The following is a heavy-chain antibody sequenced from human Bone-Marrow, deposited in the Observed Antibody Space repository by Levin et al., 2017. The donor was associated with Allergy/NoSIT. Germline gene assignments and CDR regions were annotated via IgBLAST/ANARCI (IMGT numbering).Heavy chain of an antibody. Sequence: GESLKISCAASGFTFRHYTMNWVRQAPGKGLEWVSCITSSGDGTYYADSVKGRFTISRDNAKNSLYLQLNRLGDEDTAMYYCARDPARGYYDSSGYSGDHWGQGTLVTVSS. D-gene: IGHD3-22*01. CDR2: ITSSGDGT. CDR1: GFTFRHYT. V-gene: IGHV3-48*02. CDR3: ARDPARGYYDSSGYSGDH. J-gene: IGHJ4*02.